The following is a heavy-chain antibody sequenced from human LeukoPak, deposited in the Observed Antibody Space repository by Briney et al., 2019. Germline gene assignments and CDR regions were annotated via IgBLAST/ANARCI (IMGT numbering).Heavy chain of an antibody. V-gene: IGHV1-8*01. CDR3: ASGKYQLLPRGHYYYYMEV. J-gene: IGHJ6*03. D-gene: IGHD2-2*01. Sequence: ASVKVSCKGSGYTFTIYDINWVRQATGQGLEWMGLGNPNSGNTGYAQKFQGRVTMTRNTAISTAYMELSSVRSEDTAVYYCASGKYQLLPRGHYYYYMEVWGKVTTVTVAS. CDR1: GYTFTIYD. CDR2: GNPNSGNT.